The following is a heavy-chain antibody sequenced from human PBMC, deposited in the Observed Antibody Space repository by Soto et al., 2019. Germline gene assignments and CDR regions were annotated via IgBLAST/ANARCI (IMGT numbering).Heavy chain of an antibody. CDR1: GGSTSDKSYF. V-gene: IGHV4-39*01. CDR2: MYYSGSS. Sequence: SLTCSVSGGSTSDKSYFWGWVRQSPGKGLEWIGSMYYSGSSYYNPSLKSRVAISVDTSKNQFSLKLRSVTAADTAVYFCARQRLLRLKPDFDIWGQGTLGTVSS. CDR3: ARQRLLRLKPDFDI. J-gene: IGHJ4*02. D-gene: IGHD2-21*02.